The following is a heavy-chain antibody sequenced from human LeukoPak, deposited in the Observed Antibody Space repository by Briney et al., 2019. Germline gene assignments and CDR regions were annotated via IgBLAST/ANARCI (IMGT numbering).Heavy chain of an antibody. CDR2: IGSSGSTV. V-gene: IGHV3-48*03. Sequence: GGSLRLSCAASGFTFSAYEMNWVRQAPGKGLEWVSYIGSSGSTVYYADSVKGRFTISRDNAKNSLYMQMNSLRAEDTAVYYCARVLDWFDPWGQGTLVTVSS. J-gene: IGHJ5*02. CDR1: GFTFSAYE. CDR3: ARVLDWFDP.